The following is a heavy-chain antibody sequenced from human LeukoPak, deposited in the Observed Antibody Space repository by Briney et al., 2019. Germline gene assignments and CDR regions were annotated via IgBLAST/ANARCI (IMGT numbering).Heavy chain of an antibody. D-gene: IGHD6-19*01. J-gene: IGHJ5*02. CDR3: ARGFVSSGDTGEGYNWFDP. Sequence: PSETLSLTCAVYGGSFSGYYWSWIRQPPGKGLEWIGEINHSGSTNYNPSLKSRVTISVDTSKNQFSLKLSSVTAADTAVYYCARGFVSSGDTGEGYNWFDPWGQGTLVTVSS. CDR2: INHSGST. V-gene: IGHV4-34*01. CDR1: GGSFSGYY.